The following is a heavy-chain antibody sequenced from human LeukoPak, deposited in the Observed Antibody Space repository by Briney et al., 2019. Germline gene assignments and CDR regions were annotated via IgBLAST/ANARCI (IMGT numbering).Heavy chain of an antibody. CDR1: GYTFTSYY. D-gene: IGHD5-12*01. J-gene: IGHJ4*02. CDR2: INPSGGST. V-gene: IGHV1-46*01. CDR3: ATPHPDGYSGYDYLY. Sequence: ASVKVSCKASGYTFTSYYMHWVRQAPGQGLEWMGIINPSGGSTSYAQKFQGRVTMTEDTSTDTAYMELSSLRSEDTAVYYCATPHPDGYSGYDYLYWGQGTLVTVSS.